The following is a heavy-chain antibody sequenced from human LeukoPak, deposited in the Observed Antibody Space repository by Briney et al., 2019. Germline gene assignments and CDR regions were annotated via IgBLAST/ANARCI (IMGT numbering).Heavy chain of an antibody. CDR2: ISGNNDNP. Sequence: AASVKVSCKTSGYTFSNFGINWVRQAPGQGLEWMGWISGNNDNPNYGQKFQGRLTVTTDTSTSTAYMELRNLGFDDTAVYYRARDGTSTDDYWGQGTLVTVSS. V-gene: IGHV1-18*01. D-gene: IGHD2-2*01. CDR3: ARDGTSTDDY. CDR1: GYTFSNFG. J-gene: IGHJ4*02.